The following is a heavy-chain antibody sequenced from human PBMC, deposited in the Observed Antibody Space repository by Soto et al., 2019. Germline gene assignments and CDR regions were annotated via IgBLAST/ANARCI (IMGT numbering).Heavy chain of an antibody. V-gene: IGHV4-59*12. CDR2: IYYSGST. Sequence: SETLSLTCTVSGGSISSYYWSWIRQPPGKGLEWIGYIYYSGSTNYNPSLKSRVTISVDTSKNHFSLKLSSVTAADTAVYYCARAVKFLEWLPVSSYFDYWGRGTLVTVSS. J-gene: IGHJ4*02. D-gene: IGHD3-3*01. CDR1: GGSISSYY. CDR3: ARAVKFLEWLPVSSYFDY.